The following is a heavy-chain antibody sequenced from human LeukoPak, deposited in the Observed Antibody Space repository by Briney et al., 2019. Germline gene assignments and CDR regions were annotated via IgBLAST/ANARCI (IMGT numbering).Heavy chain of an antibody. V-gene: IGHV4-59*01. D-gene: IGHD3-10*01. J-gene: IGHJ3*02. CDR2: IYYSGST. CDR3: ARDYYGSGYDAFDI. Sequence: SETLSLTCTVSGGSISSYYWSWIRQPPGKGLEWIGYIYYSGSTNYNPSLKSRVTISVDTSKNQFSLKLSSETAADTAVYYCARDYYGSGYDAFDIWGQGTMVTVSS. CDR1: GGSISSYY.